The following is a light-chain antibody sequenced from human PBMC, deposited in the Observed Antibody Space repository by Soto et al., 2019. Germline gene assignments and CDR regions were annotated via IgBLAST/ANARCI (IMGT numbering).Light chain of an antibody. V-gene: IGLV2-8*01. J-gene: IGLJ1*01. CDR1: SSDVGGYNY. Sequence: QPLLTQPPSGSGAPGQSVTISCTGTSSDVGGYNYVSWYQQHPGKAPKLMIYEVSKRPSGVPDRFSGSKSGNTASLTVSGLQAEDEADYYCSSYAGSTLRFGTGTKVTVL. CDR2: EVS. CDR3: SSYAGSTLR.